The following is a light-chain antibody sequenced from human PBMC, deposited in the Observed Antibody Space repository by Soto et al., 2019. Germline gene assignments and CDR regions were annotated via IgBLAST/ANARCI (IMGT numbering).Light chain of an antibody. J-gene: IGKJ4*01. Sequence: DIQMTQSPSSLSASVGDRVTITCRASQSISNYLNWYQQKPGKAPNLLIYAASTLQSGVPSRFSGSGYGTDFTITISSMKTEDFATYSCQQSYSNPQAFGGGTKVDI. V-gene: IGKV1-39*01. CDR3: QQSYSNPQA. CDR1: QSISNY. CDR2: AAS.